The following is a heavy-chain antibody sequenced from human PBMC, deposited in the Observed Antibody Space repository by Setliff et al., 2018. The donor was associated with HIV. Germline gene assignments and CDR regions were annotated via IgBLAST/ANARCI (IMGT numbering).Heavy chain of an antibody. CDR2: LYWNNNK. V-gene: IGHV2-5*01. CDR1: GLSLSTSGVG. CDR3: AYSGLQIRGPYFDF. D-gene: IGHD3-10*01. J-gene: IGHJ4*02. Sequence: SGPTLVNPTQTLALTCTVSGLSLSTSGVGVGWIRQSPVKALEWLAFLYWNNNKQYSTSLKSRITVTKDTSKNRVGFTITNMAPVDTATYYCAYSGLQIRGPYFDFWGQGTPVTVSS.